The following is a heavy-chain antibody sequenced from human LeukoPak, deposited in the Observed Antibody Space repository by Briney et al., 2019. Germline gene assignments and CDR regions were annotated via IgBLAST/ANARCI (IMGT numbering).Heavy chain of an antibody. CDR2: ISAYNGNT. Sequence: ASVKVSCKASGYTFTSYGISWVRQAPGQGLEWMGWISAYNGNTNYAQKLQGRVTMTTDTSTSTAYMELRSLRSDDTAVYYCARVIYSSSWYADRGWFDPWGQGTLVTVSS. V-gene: IGHV1-18*01. CDR3: ARVIYSSSWYADRGWFDP. J-gene: IGHJ5*02. D-gene: IGHD6-13*01. CDR1: GYTFTSYG.